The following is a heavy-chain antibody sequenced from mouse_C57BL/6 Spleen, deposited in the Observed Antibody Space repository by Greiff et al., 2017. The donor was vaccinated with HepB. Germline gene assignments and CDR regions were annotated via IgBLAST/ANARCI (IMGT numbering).Heavy chain of an antibody. J-gene: IGHJ3*01. D-gene: IGHD2-4*01. CDR2: IWGVGST. V-gene: IGHV2-6*01. CDR3: AIYYDYEKGSFAY. CDR1: GFSLTSYG. Sequence: VKLEESGPGLVAPSQSLSITCTVSGFSLTSYGVDWVRQSPGKGLEWLGVIWGVGSTNYNSALKSRLSISKDNSKSQVFLKMNSLQTDDTAMYYCAIYYDYEKGSFAYWGQGTLVTVSA.